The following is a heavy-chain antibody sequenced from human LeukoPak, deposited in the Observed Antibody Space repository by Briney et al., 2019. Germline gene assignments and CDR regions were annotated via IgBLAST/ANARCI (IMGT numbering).Heavy chain of an antibody. CDR2: INPSSGGT. Sequence: ASVKVSCKASGYTFTGYYMHWVRQAPGQGLEWMGWINPSSGGTNYAQKFQGRVTMTRDTSISTAYMELSRLRSDDTAVYYCAREYDFWSGTHSRYFDLWGRGTLVTVSS. D-gene: IGHD3-3*01. J-gene: IGHJ2*01. V-gene: IGHV1-2*02. CDR3: AREYDFWSGTHSRYFDL. CDR1: GYTFTGYY.